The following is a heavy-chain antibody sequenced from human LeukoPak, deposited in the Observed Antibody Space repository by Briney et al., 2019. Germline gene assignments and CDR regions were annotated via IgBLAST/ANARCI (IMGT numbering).Heavy chain of an antibody. D-gene: IGHD5-18*01. CDR3: ATVDTATNWFDP. J-gene: IGHJ5*02. Sequence: SETLSLTCAVHGGSFSGYYWSWIRQPPGKGLEWIGEINHSGSTNYNPSLKSRVTISVDTSKNQFSLKLSSVTAADTAVYYCATVDTATNWFDPWGQGTLVTVSS. CDR1: GGSFSGYY. V-gene: IGHV4-34*01. CDR2: INHSGST.